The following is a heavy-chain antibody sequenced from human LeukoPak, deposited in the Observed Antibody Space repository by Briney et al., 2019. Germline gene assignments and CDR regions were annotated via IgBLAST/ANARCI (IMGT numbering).Heavy chain of an antibody. V-gene: IGHV3-74*01. CDR1: GFTFSGAW. CDR2: INDDGSST. CDR3: ARDGTYSGSYFYYYYYYYMDV. D-gene: IGHD1-26*01. Sequence: GGSLRLSCAASGFTFSGAWMHWVRQAPGKGLMWVSRINDDGSSTRHADSVKGRFTISRDNAKNTLYLQMNSLRAEDTAVYYCARDGTYSGSYFYYYYYYYMDVWGKGTTVTVSS. J-gene: IGHJ6*03.